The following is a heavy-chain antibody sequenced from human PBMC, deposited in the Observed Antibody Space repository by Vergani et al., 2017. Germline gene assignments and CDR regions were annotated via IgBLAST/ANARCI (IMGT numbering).Heavy chain of an antibody. CDR3: AKDSHDYGDLGYFQH. CDR2: IYRGGST. V-gene: IGHV3-53*04. D-gene: IGHD4-17*01. J-gene: IGHJ1*01. CDR1: GFTVSTNY. Sequence: EVQLVESGGGLVQPGGSLRLSCAASGFTVSTNYMSWVRQAPGRGLEWVSVIYRGGSTDYADSVKGRFTISRHNSKNTLYLQMNSLRAEDTAVYYCAKDSHDYGDLGYFQHWGQGTLVTVSS.